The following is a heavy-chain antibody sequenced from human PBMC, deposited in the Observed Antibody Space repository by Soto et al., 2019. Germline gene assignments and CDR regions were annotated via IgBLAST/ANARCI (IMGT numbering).Heavy chain of an antibody. J-gene: IGHJ4*02. V-gene: IGHV1-2*02. CDR1: GYTFTGYY. D-gene: IGHD3-3*01. CDR3: ARNYDFWSGYTSRFDY. Sequence: GASVKVSCKASGYTFTGYYMHWVRQAPGQGLEWMGWINPNSGGTNYAQKFQGRVTMTRDTSISTAYMELSRLRSDDTAVYYCARNYDFWSGYTSRFDYWGQGTLVTVSS. CDR2: INPNSGGT.